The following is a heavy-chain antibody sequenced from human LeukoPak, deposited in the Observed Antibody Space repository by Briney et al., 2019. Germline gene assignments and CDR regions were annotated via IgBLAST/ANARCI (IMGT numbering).Heavy chain of an antibody. CDR1: GGSVESADYY. CDR3: ARDQGGGPHRHAFDL. CDR2: MYHTGSS. V-gene: IGHV4-61*08. D-gene: IGHD3-16*01. Sequence: SETLSLTCTVSGGSVESADYYWSWIRQPPGKGLEWIGYMYHTGSSNYNPSLKSRVTISLDMSKDQFSLKLTSVTAADTAMYYCARDQGGGPHRHAFDLWGQGTMVTVSS. J-gene: IGHJ3*01.